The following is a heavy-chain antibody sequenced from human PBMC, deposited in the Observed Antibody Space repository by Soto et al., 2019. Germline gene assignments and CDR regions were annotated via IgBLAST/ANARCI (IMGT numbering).Heavy chain of an antibody. V-gene: IGHV3-30-3*01. Sequence: LSLTCAASGFTFSSYAMHWVRQAPGKGLEWVAVISYDGSNKYYADSVKGRFTISRDNSKNTLYLQMNSLRAEDTAVYYCASGWYYFDYWGQGTLVTVSS. CDR2: ISYDGSNK. CDR3: ASGWYYFDY. CDR1: GFTFSSYA. D-gene: IGHD6-19*01. J-gene: IGHJ4*02.